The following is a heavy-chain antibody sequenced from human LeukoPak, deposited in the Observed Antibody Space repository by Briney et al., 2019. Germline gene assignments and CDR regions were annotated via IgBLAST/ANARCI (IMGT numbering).Heavy chain of an antibody. J-gene: IGHJ4*02. CDR1: RGSISGSIRSYY. CDR2: ISSGGSV. CDR3: ARIPLGYSGAYYFDY. D-gene: IGHD5-12*01. V-gene: IGHV4-4*09. Sequence: SETLSLTCTVSRGSISGSIRSYYWSWLRQPPGKGLEWIGYISSGGSVNDNPSLRSRVTISVDTSKNQFFLNLSSVSAADTAVYYCARIPLGYSGAYYFDYWGQGTLVTVSP.